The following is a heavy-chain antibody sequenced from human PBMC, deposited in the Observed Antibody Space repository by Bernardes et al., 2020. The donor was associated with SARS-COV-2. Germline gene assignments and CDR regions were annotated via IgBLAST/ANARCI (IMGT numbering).Heavy chain of an antibody. CDR2: MNPNSGNT. V-gene: IGHV1-8*01. CDR1: GYTFTSYD. J-gene: IGHJ6*02. Sequence: ASVKASCKASGYTFTSYDINWVRQATGQGLEWMGWMNPNSGNTGYAQKFQGRVTMTRNTSISTAYMELSSLRSEDTAVYYCARGREDYIWGSYRLYYYGMDVWGQGTTVTVSS. CDR3: ARGREDYIWGSYRLYYYGMDV. D-gene: IGHD3-16*02.